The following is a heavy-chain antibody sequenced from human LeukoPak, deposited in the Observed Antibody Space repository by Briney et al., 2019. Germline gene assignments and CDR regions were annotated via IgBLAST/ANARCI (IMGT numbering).Heavy chain of an antibody. V-gene: IGHV1-2*06. Sequence: ASVKVSCKASGYTFTGYYMHWVRQAPGQGLEWMGRINPNSGGTNYAQKFQGRVTMTRDTSISTAYMELSRLRSDDTAVYYCARPNYDFWSGYLPHWGQGTLVTVSS. J-gene: IGHJ4*02. CDR2: INPNSGGT. CDR3: ARPNYDFWSGYLPH. CDR1: GYTFTGYY. D-gene: IGHD3-3*01.